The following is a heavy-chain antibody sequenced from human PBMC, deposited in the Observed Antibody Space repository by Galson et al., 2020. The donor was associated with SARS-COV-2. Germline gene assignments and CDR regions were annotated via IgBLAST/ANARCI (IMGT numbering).Heavy chain of an antibody. CDR2: MNGDGSSR. Sequence: GESLTISCATSSVSGYPFGASWINWVRQAPGKGLEWVANMNGDGSSRNYADSVKGRFTMSRDNAKNSATLQMNGLRVEDTAVYYCATAEGWKFDYRGQGVLVTVSS. CDR3: ATAEGWKFDY. J-gene: IGHJ4*02. V-gene: IGHV3-7*01. D-gene: IGHD1-1*01. CDR1: GYPFGASW.